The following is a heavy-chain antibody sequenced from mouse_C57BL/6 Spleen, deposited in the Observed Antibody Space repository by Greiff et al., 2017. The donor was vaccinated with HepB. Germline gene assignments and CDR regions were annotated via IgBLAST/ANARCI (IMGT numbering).Heavy chain of an antibody. V-gene: IGHV5-6*02. CDR2: ISSGGSYT. Sequence: EVKLVESGGDLVKPGGSLKLSCAASGFTFSSYGMSWVRQTPDKRLEWVATISSGGSYTYYPDSVKGRFTISRDNAKTTLYLQLSSLKSEDTAMYYCARRKAAQAEFLYGDRGKVTTLTV. CDR1: GFTFSSYG. J-gene: IGHJ2*01. CDR3: ARRKAAQAEFLYGD. D-gene: IGHD3-2*02.